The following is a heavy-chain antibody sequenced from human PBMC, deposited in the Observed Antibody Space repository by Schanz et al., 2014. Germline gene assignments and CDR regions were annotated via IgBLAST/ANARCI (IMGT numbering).Heavy chain of an antibody. CDR1: GFTFRGYA. Sequence: EVQLVESGGGLVQPGGSLRLSCAASGFTFRGYAMSWVRQAPGRGLEWVSIISGSGGNTYYADAVRGRFTISRDNSKNTLYLQMSSLRAEDTAVYYCAKSQGSSFDSWGQGTLVTVSS. CDR2: ISGSGGNT. CDR3: AKSQGSSFDS. V-gene: IGHV3-23*04. D-gene: IGHD6-13*01. J-gene: IGHJ4*02.